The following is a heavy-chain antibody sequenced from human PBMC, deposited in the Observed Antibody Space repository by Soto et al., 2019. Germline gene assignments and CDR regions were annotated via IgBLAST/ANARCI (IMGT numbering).Heavy chain of an antibody. CDR2: ISSSGSTI. CDR1: GFTFSSYE. J-gene: IGHJ4*02. D-gene: IGHD3-10*01. Sequence: GGSLRLSCAASGFTFSSYEMNWVRQAPGKGLEWVSYISSSGSTIYYADSVKGRFTISRDNAKNSLYLQMNSLRAEDTAVYYCARSDLWFGELIAQDDYWGQGTLVTVSS. CDR3: ARSDLWFGELIAQDDY. V-gene: IGHV3-48*03.